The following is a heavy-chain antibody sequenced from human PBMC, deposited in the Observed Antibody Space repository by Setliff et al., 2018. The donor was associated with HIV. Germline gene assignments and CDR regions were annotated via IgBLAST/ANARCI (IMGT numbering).Heavy chain of an antibody. J-gene: IGHJ6*03. V-gene: IGHV3-30*02. CDR2: IQYDGKRI. CDR3: AKDRSVRDYNYHYLDV. CDR1: GFAFSTYG. Sequence: GGSLSLSCAASGFAFSTYGMHWVRQAPGKGLEWVAFIQYDGKRIYYGESVNGRFTISRDNPKNTLYLQMNSLRPEDTAVYYCAKDRSVRDYNYHYLDVWGKGTTVTVSS. D-gene: IGHD2-15*01.